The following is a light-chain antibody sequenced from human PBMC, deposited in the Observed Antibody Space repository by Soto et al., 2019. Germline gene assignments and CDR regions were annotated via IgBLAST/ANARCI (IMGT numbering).Light chain of an antibody. CDR3: QQRGDWPLYT. CDR1: QSIPSY. Sequence: EIVLTQSPATLSLSPGERATLSCRASQSIPSYLAWYQQKPGQAPRLLIYDASDRATGIPARFSGSGSGTDFTLTISSLEPEDFAVYYCQQRGDWPLYTFGQGTKVEIK. V-gene: IGKV3-11*01. CDR2: DAS. J-gene: IGKJ2*01.